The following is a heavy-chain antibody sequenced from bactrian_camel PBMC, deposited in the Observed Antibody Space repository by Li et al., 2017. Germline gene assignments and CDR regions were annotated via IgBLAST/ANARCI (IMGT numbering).Heavy chain of an antibody. J-gene: IGHJ4*01. D-gene: IGHD2*01. Sequence: HVQLVESGGGSVQAGGSLTLSCAASGYTFSWIYMAWFRQAPGKEREAVATHDSSGSTTYADSVKGRFTISEDNSTVWLQMNNLKPEDSAMYYCAATHTRFARNLSPLYEKRYEYWGQGTQVTVS. CDR2: HDSSGST. CDR1: GYTFSWIY. CDR3: AATHTRFARNLSPLYEKRYEY. V-gene: IGHV3S53*01.